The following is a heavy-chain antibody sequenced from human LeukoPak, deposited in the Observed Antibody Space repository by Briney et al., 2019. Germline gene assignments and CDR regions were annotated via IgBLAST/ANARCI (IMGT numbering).Heavy chain of an antibody. J-gene: IGHJ4*02. D-gene: IGHD3-9*01. Sequence: GGSLRLSCAASGFTVSSNYMSWVRQAPGKGLEWVSVIYSGGSTYYADSVKGRFTISRDNSKNTLYLQMNSLRAEDTAVYYCAKTGGAVLRYFDWLLVPFDYWGQGTLVTVSS. CDR1: GFTVSSNY. CDR2: IYSGGST. CDR3: AKTGGAVLRYFDWLLVPFDY. V-gene: IGHV3-53*01.